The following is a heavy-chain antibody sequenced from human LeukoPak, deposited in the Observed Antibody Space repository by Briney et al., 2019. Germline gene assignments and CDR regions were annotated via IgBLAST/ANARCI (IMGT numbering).Heavy chain of an antibody. CDR2: ISSSSSYI. CDR3: ARDTNWGSIAFDI. J-gene: IGHJ3*02. D-gene: IGHD7-27*01. Sequence: GGSLRLSCAVSGFPFSSYSMNWVRQAPGKGLEWVSSISSSSSYIYYADSVKGRFTISRDNAKNSLYLQMNSLRAEDTAVYYCARDTNWGSIAFDIWGQGTMVTVSS. V-gene: IGHV3-21*01. CDR1: GFPFSSYS.